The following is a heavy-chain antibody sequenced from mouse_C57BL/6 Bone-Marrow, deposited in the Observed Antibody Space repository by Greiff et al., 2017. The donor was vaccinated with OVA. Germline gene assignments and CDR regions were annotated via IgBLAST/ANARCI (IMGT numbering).Heavy chain of an antibody. V-gene: IGHV1-82*01. D-gene: IGHD1-1*01. CDR1: GYAFSSSW. CDR2: IYPGDGDT. J-gene: IGHJ3*01. CDR3: ARSLYYGSSYSGWFAY. Sequence: VKLVESGPELVKPGASVKISCKASGYAFSSSWMNWVKQRPGKGLEWIGRIYPGDGDTNYNGKFKGKATLTADKSSSTAYMQLSSLTSEDSAVYFGARSLYYGSSYSGWFAYWGQGTLVTVSA.